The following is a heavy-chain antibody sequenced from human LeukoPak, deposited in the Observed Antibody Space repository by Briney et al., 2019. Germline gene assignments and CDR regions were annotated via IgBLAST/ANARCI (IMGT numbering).Heavy chain of an antibody. CDR3: ARGDWISSSWYDY. Sequence: ASVKVSCKASRYTFTGYYMHWVRQAPGQGLEWMGWINPNSGGTNYAQKFQGRVTMTRDTSISTAYMELSRLRSDDTAVYYCARGDWISSSWYDYWGQGTLVTVSS. CDR2: INPNSGGT. CDR1: RYTFTGYY. J-gene: IGHJ4*02. D-gene: IGHD6-13*01. V-gene: IGHV1-2*02.